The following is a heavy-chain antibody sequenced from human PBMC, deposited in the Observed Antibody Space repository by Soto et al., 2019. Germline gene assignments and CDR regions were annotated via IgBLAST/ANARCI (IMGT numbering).Heavy chain of an antibody. V-gene: IGHV4-59*01. D-gene: IGHD3-16*01. CDR2: IYYSGST. CDR3: ARRYGGNFDY. Sequence: QVQLQESGPGLVKPSETLSLTCSVAGGSISSYYWSWIRPPPGKGLEWIGYIYYSGSTNYNPSLNSRVTISVDTSKNQFSLKLSSVTAADTAVYYCARRYGGNFDYWGQGTLVTVSS. CDR1: GGSISSYY. J-gene: IGHJ4*02.